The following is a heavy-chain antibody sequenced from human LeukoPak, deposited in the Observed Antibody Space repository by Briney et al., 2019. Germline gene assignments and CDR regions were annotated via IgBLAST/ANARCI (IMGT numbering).Heavy chain of an antibody. Sequence: QTGGSLRLSCTASGFTFRDLAMNWVRQAPGKGLEWVSTLSASGSITYYADSVRGRFTISRDNAKTSLYLQMSSLRAEDTAVYYCARKGTGDYDAFDIWGQGTMVTVSS. V-gene: IGHV3-69-1*01. CDR3: ARKGTGDYDAFDI. CDR1: GFTFRDLA. J-gene: IGHJ3*02. CDR2: LSASGSIT. D-gene: IGHD4-17*01.